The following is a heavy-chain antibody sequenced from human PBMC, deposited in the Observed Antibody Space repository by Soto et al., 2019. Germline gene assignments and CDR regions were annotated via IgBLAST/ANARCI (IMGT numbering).Heavy chain of an antibody. J-gene: IGHJ5*02. CDR3: ARDWRGAEGFDP. D-gene: IGHD3-3*01. Sequence: QVQLVQSGAEVKKPGASVKVSCKASGYTFSTYGFSWVRQAPGQGLEWMGWIGAYNDDTNYAQNFQGGVTMTTDTSTTTSYMELRNLRSDDTAVYFCARDWRGAEGFDPWGQGTLVTVSS. CDR1: GYTFSTYG. CDR2: IGAYNDDT. V-gene: IGHV1-18*01.